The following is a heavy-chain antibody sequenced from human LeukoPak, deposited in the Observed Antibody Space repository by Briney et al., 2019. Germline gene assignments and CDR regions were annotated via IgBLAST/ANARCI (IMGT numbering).Heavy chain of an antibody. CDR1: GITFNIYW. D-gene: IGHD4-17*01. CDR2: INPDATKT. Sequence: GGSLRLSCEASGITFNIYWMHWVRQAPGKGLAWVSRINPDATKTDYADSVKGRFTISGDNAKNTLYLQMNSLRAEDAAVYFCVNHDYGDSYVGGGQGTLVTVSS. CDR3: VNHDYGDSYVG. J-gene: IGHJ4*02. V-gene: IGHV3-74*01.